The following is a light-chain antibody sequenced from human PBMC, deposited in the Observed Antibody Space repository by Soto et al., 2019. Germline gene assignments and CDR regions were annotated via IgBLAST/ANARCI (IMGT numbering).Light chain of an antibody. J-gene: IGKJ1*01. Sequence: DIQMTQSPSSLSASVGDRVTITCRASQAVSNFVAWYQHRPGMAPKVLMYAASTLQTGVSSRFIGSGSGTDCTLTISRLLPEDFATYYCQQTHSAPWTFGQGTRVDVK. CDR3: QQTHSAPWT. CDR1: QAVSNF. CDR2: AAS. V-gene: IGKV1-39*01.